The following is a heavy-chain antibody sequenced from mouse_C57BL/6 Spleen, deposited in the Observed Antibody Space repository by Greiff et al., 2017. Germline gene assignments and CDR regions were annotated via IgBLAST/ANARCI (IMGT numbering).Heavy chain of an antibody. CDR2: IYPGSGST. CDR3: ARSEDYDGGGFAY. D-gene: IGHD2-4*01. Sequence: QVQLQQPGAELVKPGASVKMSCKASGYTFTSYWITWVKQRPGQGLEWIGDIYPGSGSTNYNEKFKSKATLTVDTSSSTAYMQLSSLTSEDSAVYYCARSEDYDGGGFAYWGQGTLVTVS. J-gene: IGHJ3*01. CDR1: GYTFTSYW. V-gene: IGHV1-55*01.